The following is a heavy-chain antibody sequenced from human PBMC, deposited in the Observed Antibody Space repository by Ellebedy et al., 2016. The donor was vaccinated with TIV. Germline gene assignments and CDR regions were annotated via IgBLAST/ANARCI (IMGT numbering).Heavy chain of an antibody. J-gene: IGHJ3*02. CDR3: ARAGRITMVRGATSGAFDI. D-gene: IGHD3-10*01. CDR1: GGSFSGYY. Sequence: SETLSLXXAVYGGSFSGYYWSWIRQPPGKGLEWIGEINHSGSTNYNPSLKSRVTISVDTSKNQFSLKLSSVTAAGTAVYYCARAGRITMVRGATSGAFDIWGQGTMVTVSS. CDR2: INHSGST. V-gene: IGHV4-34*01.